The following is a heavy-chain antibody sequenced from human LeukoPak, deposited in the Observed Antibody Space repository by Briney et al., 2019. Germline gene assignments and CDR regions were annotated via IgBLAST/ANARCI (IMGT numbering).Heavy chain of an antibody. CDR3: TRDPAGYAYGYSFFDY. CDR1: GFTFGDYA. V-gene: IGHV3-49*03. D-gene: IGHD3-22*01. Sequence: GGSLRLSCTASGFTFGDYAMSWFRQAPGKGLEWVGFIRSETYGGTTEYAASVKGRFSISRDDSKSIAYLQMNSLKTEDTAVYFCTRDPAGYAYGYSFFDYWGQGTLVIVSS. J-gene: IGHJ4*02. CDR2: IRSETYGGTT.